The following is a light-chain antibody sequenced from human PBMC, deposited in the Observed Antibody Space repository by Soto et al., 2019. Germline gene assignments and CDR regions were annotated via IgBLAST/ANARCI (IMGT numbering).Light chain of an antibody. V-gene: IGKV2-28*01. CDR1: QSLLHSNGYNY. CDR2: LGS. CDR3: MQALHTPFT. J-gene: IGKJ3*01. Sequence: DIVMTQSPLSLPVTPGEPASISCRSSQSLLHSNGYNYLDWYLQKPGQSPQLLIYLGSNRASGVPDRVSGSGSGTDFTLKISRVEAEDVGVYYCMQALHTPFTFGPGTKVDIK.